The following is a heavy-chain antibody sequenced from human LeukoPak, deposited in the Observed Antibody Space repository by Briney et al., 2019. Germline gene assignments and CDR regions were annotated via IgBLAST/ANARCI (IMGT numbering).Heavy chain of an antibody. CDR2: IYYSGST. J-gene: IGHJ4*02. Sequence: SETLSLNCTVSAGSISSGGYYWSWIRQHPGKGLEWIGYIYYSGSTYYNPSLKSRVTISVDTSKNQFSLKLSSVTAADTAVYYCARGPSAVTTSGVDYWGQGTLVTVSS. D-gene: IGHD4-17*01. CDR1: AGSISSGGYY. V-gene: IGHV4-31*03. CDR3: ARGPSAVTTSGVDY.